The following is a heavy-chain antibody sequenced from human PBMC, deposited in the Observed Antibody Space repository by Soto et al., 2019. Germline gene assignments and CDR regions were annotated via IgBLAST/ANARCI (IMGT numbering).Heavy chain of an antibody. Sequence: ASVKVSCKASGYTFTGYYMHWVRQAPGQGLEWMGWINPNSGGTNYAQKFQGWVTMTRDTSISTAYMELSRLRSDDTAVYYCARDRNDILTGHSQLAYWGQGTLVTVSS. CDR3: ARDRNDILTGHSQLAY. CDR1: GYTFTGYY. CDR2: INPNSGGT. J-gene: IGHJ4*02. D-gene: IGHD3-9*01. V-gene: IGHV1-2*04.